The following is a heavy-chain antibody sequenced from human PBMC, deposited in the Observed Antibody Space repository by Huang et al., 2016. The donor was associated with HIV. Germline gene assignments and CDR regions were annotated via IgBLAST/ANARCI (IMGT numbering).Heavy chain of an antibody. CDR1: GDTFNTYA. CDR3: AREGGLTGTLGSMDV. CDR2: IITVTRKP. V-gene: IGHV1-69*01. J-gene: IGHJ6*02. Sequence: QMRLVQSGAEVKKPGSSVKVSCEASGDTFNTYAFNWVRQAPGQGLEWVGGIITVTRKPNYAQKFQGRVTITADESTTTVYLELSSLRYEDTAMDYCAREGGLTGTLGSMDVWGQGTAVAVSS. D-gene: IGHD1-20*01.